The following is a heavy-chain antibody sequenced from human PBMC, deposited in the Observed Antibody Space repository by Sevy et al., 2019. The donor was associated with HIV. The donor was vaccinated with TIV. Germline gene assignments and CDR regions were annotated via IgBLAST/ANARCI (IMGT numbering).Heavy chain of an antibody. Sequence: GGCLRLSCAASGFTFSSYAMSWVRQAPGKGLEWVSAISGSGGSTYYADSVKGRFTISRDNSKNTLYLQMNSLRAEDTAVYYCAKGYEGIAVAGTDVWGKGTTVTVSS. CDR2: ISGSGGST. V-gene: IGHV3-23*01. CDR3: AKGYEGIAVAGTDV. J-gene: IGHJ6*04. CDR1: GFTFSSYA. D-gene: IGHD6-19*01.